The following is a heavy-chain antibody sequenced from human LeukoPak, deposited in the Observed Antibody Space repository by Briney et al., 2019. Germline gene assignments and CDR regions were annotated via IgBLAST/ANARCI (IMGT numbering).Heavy chain of an antibody. D-gene: IGHD3-9*01. CDR2: INPNTGST. CDR1: GYTFTDYY. Sequence: GASVKVSCKPSGYTFTDYYMHWFRQAPGKGLEWMGWINPNTGSTSYAQRSQVRVTMTRATSISPANVELSSQRPDATAAFYCARIWGAVLSAYHYWGQGTLVTVSS. V-gene: IGHV1-2*02. J-gene: IGHJ4*02. CDR3: ARIWGAVLSAYHY.